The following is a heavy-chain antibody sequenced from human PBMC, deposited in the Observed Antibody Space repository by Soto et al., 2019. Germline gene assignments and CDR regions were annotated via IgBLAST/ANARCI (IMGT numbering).Heavy chain of an antibody. J-gene: IGHJ6*02. CDR2: IDASDSYT. D-gene: IGHD5-18*01. CDR3: ATNIVDTAMPNYYYYGMDV. CDR1: GYSFTSYW. V-gene: IGHV5-10-1*03. Sequence: EVQLVQSGAEVKKPGESLRISCKGSGYSFTSYWISWVRQMPGKGLEWMGRIDASDSYTNYSPSFQGHVTISADKSISTAYLQWSSLKASDTAMYYCATNIVDTAMPNYYYYGMDVWGQGTTVTVSS.